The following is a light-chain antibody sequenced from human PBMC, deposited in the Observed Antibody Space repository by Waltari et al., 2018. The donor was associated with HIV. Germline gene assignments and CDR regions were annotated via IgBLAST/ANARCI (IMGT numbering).Light chain of an antibody. CDR1: QNIADY. CDR3: HRTYSTPPYT. J-gene: IGKJ2*01. Sequence: IQLTQSPSALSASVGGRFSITCGSRQNIADYVNWYRQKVGEAPKPMVFAATTLQRGLPSLFSASETGTEFTRTIASLEPDNFAMYFCHRTYSTPPYTFGQETK. CDR2: AAT. V-gene: IGKV1-39*01.